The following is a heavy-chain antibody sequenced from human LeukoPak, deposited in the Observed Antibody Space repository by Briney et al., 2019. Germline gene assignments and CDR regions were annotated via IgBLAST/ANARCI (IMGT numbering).Heavy chain of an antibody. CDR3: ARDTGYKNGRFDY. V-gene: IGHV4-61*02. D-gene: IGHD3-9*01. J-gene: IGHJ4*02. CDR2: IYTSGST. Sequence: PSETLSLTCTVSSGSISSGSYYWSWIRQPAGKGLEWIGRIYTSGSTNYNPSLKSRVTISVDTSKNQFSLKLSSVTAADTAVYYCARDTGYKNGRFDYWGQGTLVTVSS. CDR1: SGSISSGSYY.